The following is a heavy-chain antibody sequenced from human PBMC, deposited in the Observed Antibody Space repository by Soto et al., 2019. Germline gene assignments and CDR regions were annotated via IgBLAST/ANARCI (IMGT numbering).Heavy chain of an antibody. CDR1: GFSFDDYA. D-gene: IGHD2-8*01. V-gene: IGHV3-9*01. CDR3: AKAGIIDIVLMVYVIYFDY. Sequence: GGSVRLSCAASGFSFDDYAMHWVRQAPGKGLEWVSGISWNSGSIGYADSVKGRFTISRDNAKNSLYLQMNSLRGEDTAVYYCAKAGIIDIVLMVYVIYFDYRGQRTLVTVSS. CDR2: ISWNSGSI. J-gene: IGHJ4*02.